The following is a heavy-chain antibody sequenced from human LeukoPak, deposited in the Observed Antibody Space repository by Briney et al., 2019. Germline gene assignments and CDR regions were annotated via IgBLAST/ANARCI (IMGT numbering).Heavy chain of an antibody. Sequence: PGGSLRLSCAASGFTFSSYGMSWVRQAPGKGLEWVSAISGSGGSTYYADSVKGRFTISRDNSKNTLYLQMNSLRAEDTAVYYCAKRGYCSSTSCYVEYYFDYWGQGTLVTVSS. J-gene: IGHJ4*02. CDR2: ISGSGGST. CDR1: GFTFSSYG. D-gene: IGHD2-2*01. CDR3: AKRGYCSSTSCYVEYYFDY. V-gene: IGHV3-23*01.